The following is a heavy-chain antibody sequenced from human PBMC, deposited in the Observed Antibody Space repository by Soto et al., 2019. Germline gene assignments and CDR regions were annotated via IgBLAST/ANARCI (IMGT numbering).Heavy chain of an antibody. CDR1: GYIFTSYG. J-gene: IGHJ4*02. D-gene: IGHD2-8*01. V-gene: IGHV1-18*01. CDR2: ISVYNGHT. Sequence: ASVNVSCKASGYIFTSYGINWVRQAPGQGLEWMGWISVYNGHTKYAHKFQDRVTMSTDTSASTAYMEVRSLRSDDTAVYYCARDQGTYGTSSHYWGQGALVTV. CDR3: ARDQGTYGTSSHY.